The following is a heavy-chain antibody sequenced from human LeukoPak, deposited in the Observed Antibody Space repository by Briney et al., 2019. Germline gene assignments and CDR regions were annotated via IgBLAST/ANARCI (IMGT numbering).Heavy chain of an antibody. Sequence: ASVKVSCKVSGYTLTELSMHWVRQAPGKGLEWMGGFDPEDGETIYAQKFQGRVTMTEDTSTDTAYMELGSLRSEDTAVYYCATGYYYGSGSYSSYYFDYWGQGTLVTVSS. J-gene: IGHJ4*02. CDR3: ATGYYYGSGSYSSYYFDY. V-gene: IGHV1-24*01. CDR1: GYTLTELS. D-gene: IGHD3-10*01. CDR2: FDPEDGET.